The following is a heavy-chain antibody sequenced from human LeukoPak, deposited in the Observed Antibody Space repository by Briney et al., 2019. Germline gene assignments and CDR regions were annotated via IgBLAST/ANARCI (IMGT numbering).Heavy chain of an antibody. Sequence: PGGSLRLSCAASGFTFSSYAMHWVRQAPGKGLEWVSGISGSGATTYYADSVKGRFTISRDNSKNTLYLQMNSLRAEDTAVYYCAKDLQVFLVRWYFDYWGQGTLVTVSS. CDR1: GFTFSSYA. V-gene: IGHV3-23*01. CDR2: ISGSGATT. D-gene: IGHD4/OR15-4a*01. CDR3: AKDLQVFLVRWYFDY. J-gene: IGHJ4*02.